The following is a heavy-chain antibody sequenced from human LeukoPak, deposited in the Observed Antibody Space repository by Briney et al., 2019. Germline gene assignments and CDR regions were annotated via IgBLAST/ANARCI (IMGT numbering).Heavy chain of an antibody. D-gene: IGHD5-12*01. CDR1: GHTITELP. V-gene: IGHV1-24*01. J-gene: IGHJ4*02. CDR2: FDPEDDET. CDR3: ATDRGSGYGFDY. Sequence: ASVKVSCKFSGHTITELPLHWVRQAPGKGLEWMGGFDPEDDETIYAQKFQGRVTMTEDTSTDTAYMELSSLRSEDTAVYYCATDRGSGYGFDYWGQGTLVTVSS.